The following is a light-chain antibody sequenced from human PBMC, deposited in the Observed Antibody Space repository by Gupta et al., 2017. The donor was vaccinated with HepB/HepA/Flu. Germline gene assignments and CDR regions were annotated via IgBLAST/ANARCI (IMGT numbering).Light chain of an antibody. Sequence: EIVLTQSPGTLSLSPGERATLSCRASQSVSSNYLAWYQQKPGQAPRLLIYGASSRATGIPDRFSGSGSGTDFTLTISRLDPEDFALYSCQQDGSSPLTFGGGTKVEIK. CDR2: GAS. CDR1: QSVSSNY. V-gene: IGKV3-20*01. CDR3: QQDGSSPLT. J-gene: IGKJ4*01.